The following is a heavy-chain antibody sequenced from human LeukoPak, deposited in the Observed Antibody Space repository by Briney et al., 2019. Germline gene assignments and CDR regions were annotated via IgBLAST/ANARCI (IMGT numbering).Heavy chain of an antibody. CDR1: GFTFSSYA. J-gene: IGHJ4*02. CDR3: AKDKKYYFDY. CDR2: ISGSGGST. V-gene: IGHV3-23*01. Sequence: GWSLRLSCAASGFTFSSYAMSWVRQAPGKGLEWVSAISGSGGSTYYADSVKGRFTISRDNSKNTLYPQMNSLRAEDTAVYYCAKDKKYYFDYWGRGTLVTVSS.